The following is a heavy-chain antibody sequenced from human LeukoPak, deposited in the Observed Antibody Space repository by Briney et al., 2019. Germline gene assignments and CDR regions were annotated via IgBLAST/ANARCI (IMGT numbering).Heavy chain of an antibody. CDR3: ARGLLGYRTWFDP. Sequence: PSETLSLTCTVSGGSISSSSYYWGWIRQPPGKGLEWIGSIYYSGSTNYNPSLKSRVTISVDTSKNQFSLKLSCVTAADTAVYYCARGLLGYRTWFDPWGQGTLVTVSS. D-gene: IGHD6-13*01. V-gene: IGHV4-39*07. CDR1: GGSISSSSYY. J-gene: IGHJ5*02. CDR2: IYYSGST.